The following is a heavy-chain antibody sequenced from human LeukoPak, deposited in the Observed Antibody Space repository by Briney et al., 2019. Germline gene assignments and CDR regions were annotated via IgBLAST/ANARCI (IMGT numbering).Heavy chain of an antibody. V-gene: IGHV3-30*18. CDR1: GFTFSNYG. J-gene: IGHJ3*02. D-gene: IGHD5-18*01. CDR2: ISYDGSIK. Sequence: GGSLRLSCAASGFTFSNYGMHWVRQAPGKGLEWVAVISYDGSIKYHADSVEGRFTISRDNSNNALYLQLNSLRPEDTAVYYCAKTRIPNTLFDAFDIWGQVTVVTVSS. CDR3: AKTRIPNTLFDAFDI.